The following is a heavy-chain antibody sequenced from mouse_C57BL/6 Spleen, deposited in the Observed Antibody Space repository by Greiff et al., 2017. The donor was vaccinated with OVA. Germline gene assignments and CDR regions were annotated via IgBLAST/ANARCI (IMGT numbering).Heavy chain of an antibody. V-gene: IGHV1-64*01. CDR3: ASSSGPSWFAY. J-gene: IGHJ3*01. Sequence: QVQLQQSGAELVKPGASVKLSCKASGYTFTSYWMHWVKQRPGQGLEWIGMIHPNSGSTNYNEKFKSKATLTVDKSSSTAYMQLSSLTSEDSAVYYCASSSGPSWFAYWGQGTLVTVSA. CDR2: IHPNSGST. D-gene: IGHD3-2*02. CDR1: GYTFTSYW.